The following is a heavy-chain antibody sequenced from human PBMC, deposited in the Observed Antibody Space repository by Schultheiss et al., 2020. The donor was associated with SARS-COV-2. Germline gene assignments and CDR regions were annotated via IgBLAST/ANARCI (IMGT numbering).Heavy chain of an antibody. CDR2: ISTNGGST. CDR1: GFTFSSYD. D-gene: IGHD1-26*01. CDR3: AKRRASGALGEGLGP. V-gene: IGHV3-23*01. J-gene: IGHJ5*02. Sequence: GGSLRLSCVASGFTFSSYDMSWVRQAPGKGLEYVSAISTNGGSTFYADSVKGRFTISRDNSKNTLYLQMNSLRAEDTAIYYCAKRRASGALGEGLGPWGQGTLVTVSS.